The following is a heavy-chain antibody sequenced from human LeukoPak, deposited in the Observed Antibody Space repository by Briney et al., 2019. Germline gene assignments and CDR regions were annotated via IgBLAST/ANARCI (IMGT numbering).Heavy chain of an antibody. CDR1: GFTFSSYA. V-gene: IGHV3-30-3*01. CDR2: ISYDGSNK. Sequence: GRSLRLSCAASGFTFSSYAMHWVRQASGKGLEWVAVISYDGSNKYYADSVKGRFTISRDNSKNTLYLQMNSLRAEDTAVYYCAKDYYGSGSLFDYWGQGTLVTVSS. CDR3: AKDYYGSGSLFDY. J-gene: IGHJ4*02. D-gene: IGHD3-10*01.